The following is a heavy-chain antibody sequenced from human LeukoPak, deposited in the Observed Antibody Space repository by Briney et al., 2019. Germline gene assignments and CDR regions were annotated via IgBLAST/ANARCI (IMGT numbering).Heavy chain of an antibody. J-gene: IGHJ5*02. V-gene: IGHV4-39*01. Sequence: SETLSLTCTVYGGSISSSSYYWGWIRQPPGKGLEWIGSIYYSGSTYYNPSLKSRVTISVDTSKNQFSLRLSSVTAADTAVYHCARLSCSDAVCPTLPYNHFDPWGQGTLVIVST. CDR3: ARLSCSDAVCPTLPYNHFDP. D-gene: IGHD2-15*01. CDR1: GGSISSSSYY. CDR2: IYYSGST.